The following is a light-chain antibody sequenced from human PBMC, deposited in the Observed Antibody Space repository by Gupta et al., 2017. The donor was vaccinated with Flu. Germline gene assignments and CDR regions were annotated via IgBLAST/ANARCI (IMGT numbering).Light chain of an antibody. CDR2: KAS. Sequence: ITQSPSTLSASVGDRVTITCRASQSINVWLAWFQKKPGEAPKSLIYKASNLESGVPSRFSGSGSGTEFSLTISSLQPDDFATYYCQQYKSTPWTFGQGTKVEIK. V-gene: IGKV1-5*03. J-gene: IGKJ1*01. CDR3: QQYKSTPWT. CDR1: QSINVW.